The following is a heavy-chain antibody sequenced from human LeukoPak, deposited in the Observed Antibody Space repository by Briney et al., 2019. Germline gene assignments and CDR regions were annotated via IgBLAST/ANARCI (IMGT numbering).Heavy chain of an antibody. V-gene: IGHV3-30*02. CDR3: AKDKRYSSSGVDY. CDR2: IRYDGSNK. Sequence: GGSLRLSCAASGVTFSSYGMHWVRQAPGKGLEWVAFIRYDGSNKYYADSVKGRFTISRDNSKNTLYLQMNSLRAEDTAVYYCAKDKRYSSSGVDYWGQGTLVTVSS. D-gene: IGHD6-6*01. CDR1: GVTFSSYG. J-gene: IGHJ4*02.